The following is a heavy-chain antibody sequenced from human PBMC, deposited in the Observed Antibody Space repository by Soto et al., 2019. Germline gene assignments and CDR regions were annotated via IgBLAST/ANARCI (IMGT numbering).Heavy chain of an antibody. CDR3: ARDIVVVPAAIYLNHYYYGMDV. CDR2: IIPIFGTA. V-gene: IGHV1-69*01. Sequence: QVQLVQSGAEVKKPGSSVKVSCKASGGTFSSYAISWVRQAPGQGLEWMGGIIPIFGTANYAQKFQGRVTITADESTSTAYMELSSLRSEDTAVYYCARDIVVVPAAIYLNHYYYGMDVWGQGTTVTVSS. J-gene: IGHJ6*02. D-gene: IGHD2-2*01. CDR1: GGTFSSYA.